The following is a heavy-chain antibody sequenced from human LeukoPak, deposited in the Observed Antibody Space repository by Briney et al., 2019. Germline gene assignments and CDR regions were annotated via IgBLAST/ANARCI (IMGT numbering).Heavy chain of an antibody. D-gene: IGHD1-26*01. CDR2: IYYSGST. V-gene: IGHV4-59*01. J-gene: IGHJ5*02. CDR3: ARGASGSYFWFDP. Sequence: SETLSLTCTVSGGSISSYYWSWVRQPPGKGLEWVGYIYYSGSTNYNPSLKSRVTISVDTSKNQFSLKLSSVTAADTAVYYCARGASGSYFWFDPWGQGTLVTVSS. CDR1: GGSISSYY.